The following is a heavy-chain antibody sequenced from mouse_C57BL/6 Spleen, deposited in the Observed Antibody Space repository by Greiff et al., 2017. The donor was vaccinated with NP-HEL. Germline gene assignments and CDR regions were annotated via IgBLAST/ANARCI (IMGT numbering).Heavy chain of an antibody. CDR2: ISSGSSTI. J-gene: IGHJ4*01. CDR3: ARQGLRYAMDY. D-gene: IGHD2-2*01. V-gene: IGHV5-17*01. CDR1: GFTFSDYG. Sequence: EVMLVESGGGLVKPGGSLKLSCAASGFTFSDYGMHWVRQAPEKGLEWVAYISSGSSTIYYADTVKGRFTISRDNAKNTLCLQMTSLRSEDTAMYYCARQGLRYAMDYWGQGTSVTVSS.